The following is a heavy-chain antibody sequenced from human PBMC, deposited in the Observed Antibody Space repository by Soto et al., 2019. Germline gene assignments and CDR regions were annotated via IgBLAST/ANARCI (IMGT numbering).Heavy chain of an antibody. D-gene: IGHD3-3*01. CDR3: ARTHYDFWSGYYSAFDY. Sequence: SETLSLTCAVYGGSFSGYYWSWIRQPPGKGLEWIGEINHSGSTNYNPSLKSRVTISVDTSKNQSSLKLSSVTAADTAVYYCARTHYDFWSGYYSAFDYWAQGTLVTVSS. J-gene: IGHJ4*02. V-gene: IGHV4-34*01. CDR2: INHSGST. CDR1: GGSFSGYY.